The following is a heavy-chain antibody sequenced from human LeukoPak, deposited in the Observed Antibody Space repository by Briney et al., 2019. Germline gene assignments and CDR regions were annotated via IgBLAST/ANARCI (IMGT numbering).Heavy chain of an antibody. Sequence: SETLSLTCTVSGGSISSHYWSWIRQPPGKGLEWIGYIYYSGSTNYNPSLKSRVTISVDTSKNQFSLKLSSVTAADTAVYYCARMIVVVPVAMTKEGNWFDPWGQGTLVTVSS. CDR2: IYYSGST. V-gene: IGHV4-59*11. CDR1: GGSISSHY. D-gene: IGHD2-2*01. CDR3: ARMIVVVPVAMTKEGNWFDP. J-gene: IGHJ5*02.